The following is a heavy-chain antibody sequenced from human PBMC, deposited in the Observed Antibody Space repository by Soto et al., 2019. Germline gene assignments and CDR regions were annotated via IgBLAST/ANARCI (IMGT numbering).Heavy chain of an antibody. J-gene: IGHJ4*02. V-gene: IGHV4-39*01. Sequence: PSETLSLTCTVSGGSISSSSYYWGWIRQPPGKGLEWIGSIYYSGSTYYNPSLKSRVTISVDTSKNQFSLKLSSVTAADTAVYYCARQEYQLLPYYFDYWGQGTLVTVSS. CDR3: ARQEYQLLPYYFDY. D-gene: IGHD2-2*01. CDR2: IYYSGST. CDR1: GGSISSSSYY.